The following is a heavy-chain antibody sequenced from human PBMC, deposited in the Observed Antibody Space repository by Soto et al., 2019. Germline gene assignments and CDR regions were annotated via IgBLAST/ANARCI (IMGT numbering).Heavy chain of an antibody. D-gene: IGHD1-26*01. V-gene: IGHV1-69*06. Sequence: QVVLLQSGAEVKEPGSSVRVSCKVSGSTFNNFAFSWVRQAPGHGPEWMGGIVVISNTADYSQRFQDRVTITADTSTNTLYMELGSPTSEDTAVYYCARAIKRWEVNYYFDYWGQGTLVTVSS. CDR3: ARAIKRWEVNYYFDY. CDR2: IVVISNTA. J-gene: IGHJ4*02. CDR1: GSTFNNFA.